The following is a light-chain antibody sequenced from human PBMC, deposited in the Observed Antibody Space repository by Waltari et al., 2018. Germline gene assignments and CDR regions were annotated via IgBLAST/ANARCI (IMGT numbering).Light chain of an antibody. V-gene: IGLV2-14*01. CDR2: DVT. CDR3: SSSTSSNTLV. Sequence: QSALPQPASVSGSPGQSITIPCPGTSSDVGGTNSVSWHQQHPGKAPKLVIYDVTNRPSGVSTRFAAAKSGNTASLTSSGGQAEDEADYYCSSSTSSNTLVFGGGTKLTVL. CDR1: SSDVGGTNS. J-gene: IGLJ3*02.